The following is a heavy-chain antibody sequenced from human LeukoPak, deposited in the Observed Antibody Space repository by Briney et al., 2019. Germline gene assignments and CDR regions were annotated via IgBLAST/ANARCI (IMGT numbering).Heavy chain of an antibody. D-gene: IGHD3-16*02. V-gene: IGHV1-69*10. CDR2: IIPIFGIA. CDR1: GGTFSSYA. CDR3: ARNSEGSYRPFDY. Sequence: SVKVSCKASGGTFSSYAISWVRQAPGQGLEWMGGIIPIFGIANYAQKFQGRVTITADKSTSTAYMELSSLRSEDTAVYYCARNSEGSYRPFDYWGQGTLVTVSS. J-gene: IGHJ4*02.